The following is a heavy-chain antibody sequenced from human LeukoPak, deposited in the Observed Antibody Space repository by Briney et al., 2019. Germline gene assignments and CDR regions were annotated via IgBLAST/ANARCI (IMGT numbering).Heavy chain of an antibody. CDR1: GFTVSSNY. CDR3: ARGYGPEYFQH. CDR2: IYSGGST. D-gene: IGHD5-18*01. J-gene: IGHJ1*01. V-gene: IGHV3-53*01. Sequence: PGGSLRLSCAASGFTVSSNYMSWVRQAPGKGLEWVSVIYSGGSTYYADSVKGRFTISRENSKNTLYLQMNSLRAEDTAVYYCARGYGPEYFQHWGQGTQVTVCS.